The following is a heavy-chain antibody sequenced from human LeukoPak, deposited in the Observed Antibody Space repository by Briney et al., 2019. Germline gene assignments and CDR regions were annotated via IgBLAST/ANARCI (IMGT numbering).Heavy chain of an antibody. V-gene: IGHV4-59*01. D-gene: IGHD1-1*01. Sequence: SEILSLTCTVSGGPLSAYYWTWIRQPPGKGLEWIGYIYDSGSTNYNPSLKSRVTISVDTSKNQFSLKLTSVTAADTAVYYCATGETGSTLGGYWGQGTLVTVSS. CDR3: ATGETGSTLGGY. J-gene: IGHJ4*02. CDR1: GGPLSAYY. CDR2: IYDSGST.